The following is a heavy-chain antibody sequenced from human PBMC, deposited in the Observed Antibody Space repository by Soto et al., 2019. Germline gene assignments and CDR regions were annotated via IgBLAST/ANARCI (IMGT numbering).Heavy chain of an antibody. CDR2: IKSKTDGGTT. D-gene: IGHD2-15*01. J-gene: IGHJ1*01. CDR3: TTDLDIVVVVAATVGH. V-gene: IGHV3-15*07. Sequence: EVQLVESGGGLVKPGGSLRLSCAASGFTFSNAWMNWVRQAPGKGLEWVGRIKSKTDGGTTDYAAPVKGRFTISRDDSINTLYLQMNSLKTEDTAVYYCTTDLDIVVVVAATVGHWGQGTLVTVSS. CDR1: GFTFSNAW.